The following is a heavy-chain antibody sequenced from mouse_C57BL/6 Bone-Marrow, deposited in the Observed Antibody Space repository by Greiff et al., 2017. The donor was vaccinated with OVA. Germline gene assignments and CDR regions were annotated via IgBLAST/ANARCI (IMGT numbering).Heavy chain of an antibody. Sequence: VQLQQPGAELVKPGASVKLSCKASGYTFTSYWMHWVKQRPGQGLEWIGMIHPNSGSTNYNEKFKSKATLTVDKSSSTAYMQLSSLTSEDSAVYYCARTEILHYFDYWGQGTTLTVSS. CDR3: ARTEILHYFDY. CDR1: GYTFTSYW. CDR2: IHPNSGST. J-gene: IGHJ2*01. V-gene: IGHV1-64*01.